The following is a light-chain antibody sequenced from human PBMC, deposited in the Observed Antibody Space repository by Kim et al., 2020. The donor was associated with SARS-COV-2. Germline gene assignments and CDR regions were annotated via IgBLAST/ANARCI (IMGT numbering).Light chain of an antibody. J-gene: IGKJ2*01. CDR3: QHYHNWPPAYT. CDR2: GAS. CDR1: QSVSSD. V-gene: IGKV3-15*01. Sequence: SPEDRATLSCRASQSVSSDLAWYQQTPGQAPRLLIYGASFRATGVPARFSGYGSGTEFTLTISSLQSEDFAVYYCQHYHNWPPAYTFGQGTKLEI.